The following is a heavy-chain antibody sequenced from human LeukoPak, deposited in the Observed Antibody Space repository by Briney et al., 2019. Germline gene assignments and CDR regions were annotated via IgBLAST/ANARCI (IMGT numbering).Heavy chain of an antibody. CDR2: IKSKSNGGTT. D-gene: IGHD3-10*01. V-gene: IGHV3-15*01. Sequence: GGSLRLSCVVSGLTFTNTWLAWVRQAPGKGPEWDGRIKSKSNGGTTDYAAPVKGRFTISRDDSKNTVYLQMNSLKTEDTGVYYCSTDSLVLNYWGQGTLVTVSS. CDR1: GLTFTNTW. CDR3: STDSLVLNY. J-gene: IGHJ4*02.